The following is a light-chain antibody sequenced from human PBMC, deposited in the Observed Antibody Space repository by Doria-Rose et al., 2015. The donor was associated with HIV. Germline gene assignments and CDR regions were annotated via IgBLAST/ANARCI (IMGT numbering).Light chain of an antibody. Sequence: NTYLNLFQQEPGKPPKILISAASRLQSGVPSRFSGSGSGTDFTLTISGLQPGDFATYYCQQTYSSPPWTFGQGTKVEMK. CDR1: NTY. CDR2: AAS. CDR3: QQTYSSPPWT. V-gene: IGKV1-39*01. J-gene: IGKJ1*01.